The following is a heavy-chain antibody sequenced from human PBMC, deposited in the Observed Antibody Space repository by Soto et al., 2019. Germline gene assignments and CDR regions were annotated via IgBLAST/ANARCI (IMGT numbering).Heavy chain of an antibody. V-gene: IGHV2-5*02. CDR3: AREMYYSTYFDS. CDR1: GFSLSSNGVG. D-gene: IGHD3-10*01. CDR2: IYWDDDH. Sequence: QITLRESGPALVRPTQTLTLTCTFSGFSLSSNGVGVGWIRQPPGKALKWLALIYWDDDHRYSPSLKTRLTITKDTSKNQVVLTMTKLDPVDTATYYCAREMYYSTYFDSWGQGTLVTVSS. J-gene: IGHJ4*02.